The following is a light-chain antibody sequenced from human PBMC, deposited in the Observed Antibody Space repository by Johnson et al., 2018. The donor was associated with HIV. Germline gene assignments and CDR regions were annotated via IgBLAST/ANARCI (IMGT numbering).Light chain of an antibody. V-gene: IGLV1-51*01. CDR1: SSNIGNNY. Sequence: QSVLTQPPSVSAAPGQKVTISCSGSSSNIGNNYVSWYQQLPRTAPKLLIYDNDKRPSGIPDRFSGSKSGTSATLGITGLQTGDEADYYCGTWDSSLSGVFGTVTKVTVL. CDR2: DND. J-gene: IGLJ1*01. CDR3: GTWDSSLSGV.